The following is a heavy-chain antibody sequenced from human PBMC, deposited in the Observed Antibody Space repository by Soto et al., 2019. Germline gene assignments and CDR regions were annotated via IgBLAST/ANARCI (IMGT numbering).Heavy chain of an antibody. J-gene: IGHJ4*02. CDR2: ITGSGVQT. D-gene: IGHD2-8*02. V-gene: IGHV3-23*01. Sequence: GGSLRLSCAASGFTFSDYAMTWIRQAPGEGPEWVSTITGSGVQTYYGDPVKGRFTISRDNSKNTVYLQMNGLRVEDTAIYYCTKSGYCTGSSCPADYWGQGTRVTVSS. CDR3: TKSGYCTGSSCPADY. CDR1: GFTFSDYA.